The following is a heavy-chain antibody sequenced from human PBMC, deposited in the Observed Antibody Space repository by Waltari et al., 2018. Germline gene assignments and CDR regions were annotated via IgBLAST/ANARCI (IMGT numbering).Heavy chain of an antibody. D-gene: IGHD6-6*01. J-gene: IGHJ6*02. Sequence: QLQLQESGPGLVKPSETLSLTCTVSGGSISSSSYYWGWIRQPPGNGLEWIGSIYYSGSTYYNPSLKSRVTISVDTSKNQFSLKLSSVTAADTAVYYCARDSSSGGRVYYYYGMDVWGQGTTVTVSS. CDR3: ARDSSSGGRVYYYYGMDV. CDR1: GGSISSSSYY. CDR2: IYYSGST. V-gene: IGHV4-39*07.